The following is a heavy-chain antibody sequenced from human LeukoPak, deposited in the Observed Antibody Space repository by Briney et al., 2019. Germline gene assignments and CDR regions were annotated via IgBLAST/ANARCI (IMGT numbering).Heavy chain of an antibody. CDR1: GDSISTYY. CDR3: AREHGSWAYRYYFFVAV. Sequence: SETLSLTCSVSGDSISTYYWSWIRQAPGKGLEWIGHVSYTGRTNYNPSLKSRATISLGTSKSHFSLTLNSMTPADTAIYYCAREHGSWAYRYYFFVAVWGKVTLVTVSS. J-gene: IGHJ6*03. D-gene: IGHD4-11*01. V-gene: IGHV4-59*01. CDR2: VSYTGRT.